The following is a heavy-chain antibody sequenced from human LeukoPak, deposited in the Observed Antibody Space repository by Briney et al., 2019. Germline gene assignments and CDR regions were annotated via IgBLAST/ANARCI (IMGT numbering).Heavy chain of an antibody. CDR2: INERGDIT. V-gene: IGHV3-23*01. CDR1: ACTCRKHP. J-gene: IGHJ4*02. D-gene: IGHD3-9*01. Sequence: GGSLRLSCVASACTCRKHPMSWVRQAPGNGLELVSAINERGDITKYADSVMRRFTISRDNSKNTLYLQMNSPRAEDTAVYYCARGDDISPGRVLEYWGRGTLVTVSS. CDR3: ARGDDISPGRVLEY.